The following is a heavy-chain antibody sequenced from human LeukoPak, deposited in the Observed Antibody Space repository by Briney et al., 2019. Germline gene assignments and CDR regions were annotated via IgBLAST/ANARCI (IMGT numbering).Heavy chain of an antibody. Sequence: LGGSLRHSCAPCGFTFWFFGMRCLRQAPGKGLEWVSGFRFGGGETYYADSVRGRFTISRDNSKNPLYLQMNSLRAEGAALYYWAKRSCTVTDCYFFYFWGQGTLVTVSS. CDR3: AKRSCTVTDCYFFYF. CDR2: FRFGGGET. D-gene: IGHD2-8*02. V-gene: IGHV3-23*01. J-gene: IGHJ4*02. CDR1: GFTFWFFG.